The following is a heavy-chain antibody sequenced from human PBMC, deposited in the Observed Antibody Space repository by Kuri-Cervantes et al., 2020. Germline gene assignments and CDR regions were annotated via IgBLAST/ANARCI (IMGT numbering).Heavy chain of an antibody. CDR3: ARDGKHTNSFDV. V-gene: IGHV3-21*01. J-gene: IGHJ3*01. D-gene: IGHD1-26*01. CDR1: GFAFSVYT. CDR2: ITSNGRYI. Sequence: GGSLRLCCAASGFAFSVYTMNWVRRTPGKGLEWVSSITSNGRYIFYADSMKGRFTISRDNAKNSLYLQMSSLRAEDTAIYYCARDGKHTNSFDVWGQGTMVTVSS.